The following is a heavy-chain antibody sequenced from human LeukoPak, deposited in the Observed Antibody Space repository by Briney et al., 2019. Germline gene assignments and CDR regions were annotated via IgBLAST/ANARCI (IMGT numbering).Heavy chain of an antibody. CDR1: GFTLNSYL. D-gene: IGHD1-14*01. CDR2: IKKDGSEE. CDR3: ARSNPNRNALDL. J-gene: IGHJ3*01. Sequence: PGGSLRLSCAASGFTLNSYLMSWVRQAPGRGLEWVANIKKDGSEESYLDSVKGRFTVSRDNAKNSLFLQMNSLRGEDTAVYYCARSNPNRNALDLWGQGTMVTSSS. V-gene: IGHV3-7*01.